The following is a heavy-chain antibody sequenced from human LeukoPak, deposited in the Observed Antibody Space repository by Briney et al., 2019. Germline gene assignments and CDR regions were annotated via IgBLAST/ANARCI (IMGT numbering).Heavy chain of an antibody. D-gene: IGHD3-9*01. CDR3: ARAAVRYDILTGYSYYYYYYMDV. CDR1: GYTFTGYY. J-gene: IGHJ6*03. Sequence: GASVKVSCKASGYTFTGYYMHWVRQTPGQGLEWMGWINPNSGGTNNAQKFQGRVTMTRDTSISTAYMELSRLRSDDTAVYYCARAAVRYDILTGYSYYYYYYMDVWGKGTTVTVSS. CDR2: INPNSGGT. V-gene: IGHV1-2*02.